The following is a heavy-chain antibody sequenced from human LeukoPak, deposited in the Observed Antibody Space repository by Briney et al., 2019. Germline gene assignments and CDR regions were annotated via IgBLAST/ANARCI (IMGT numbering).Heavy chain of an antibody. CDR2: VDPEDGET. CDR3: ATYYYDSSGYPDFDY. CDR1: GYTFTDYY. Sequence: ASVKVSCKVSGYTFTDYYMHWVQQAPGKGLEWMGLVDPEDGETIYAEKFQGRVTITADTSTDTAYMELSSLRSEDTAVYYCATYYYDSSGYPDFDYWGQRTLVTVSS. V-gene: IGHV1-69-2*01. J-gene: IGHJ4*02. D-gene: IGHD3-22*01.